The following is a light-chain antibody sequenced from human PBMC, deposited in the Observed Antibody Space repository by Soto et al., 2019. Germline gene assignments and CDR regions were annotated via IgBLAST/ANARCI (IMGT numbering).Light chain of an antibody. V-gene: IGLV2-11*01. J-gene: IGLJ1*01. CDR3: CSYAGSYTLYV. CDR1: SSDVGGYNY. CDR2: DVS. Sequence: QSALTQPRSVSGSPGQSVTISCTGTSSDVGGYNYVSWYQQHPGKAPKLMIYDVSKRPSGVPDRFSGSKSGNTASLTISGLQAEDEADYYCCSYAGSYTLYVFGTGTMLTVL.